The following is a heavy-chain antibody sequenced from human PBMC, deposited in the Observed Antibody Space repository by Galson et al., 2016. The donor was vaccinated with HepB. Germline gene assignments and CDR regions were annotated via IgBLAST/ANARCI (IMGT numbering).Heavy chain of an antibody. J-gene: IGHJ6*02. CDR3: TTDLKDYGSYGMNV. CDR2: IKSKTDGGTT. Sequence: SLRLSCAASGFIFSTYSINWVRQAPGKGLAWVGRIKSKTDGGTTDHPAPVKGRFTISRDDSKNTLYLQMNSLKTEDTGVYYCTTDLKDYGSYGMNVWGQGTTVTVSS. V-gene: IGHV3-15*07. D-gene: IGHD4-17*01. CDR1: GFIFSTYS.